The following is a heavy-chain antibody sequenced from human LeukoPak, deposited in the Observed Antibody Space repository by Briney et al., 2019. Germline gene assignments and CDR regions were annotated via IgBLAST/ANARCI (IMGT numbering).Heavy chain of an antibody. D-gene: IGHD3-22*01. Sequence: GGSLRLSCAASGFTFSSYAMSWVRQAPGKGLEWVSAISGSGGSTYYADSVKGRFTISRDSSKNTLYLQMNSLRAEDTAVYYRAKDQRGITMIVVGILGAFDIWGQGTMVTVSS. CDR2: ISGSGGST. CDR3: AKDQRGITMIVVGILGAFDI. V-gene: IGHV3-23*01. J-gene: IGHJ3*02. CDR1: GFTFSSYA.